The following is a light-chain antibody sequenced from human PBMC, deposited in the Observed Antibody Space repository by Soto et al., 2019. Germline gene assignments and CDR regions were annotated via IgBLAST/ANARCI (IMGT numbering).Light chain of an antibody. CDR1: SSNVGSNA. CDR3: AAWDDSLNALV. J-gene: IGLJ1*01. V-gene: IGLV1-44*01. CDR2: SRN. Sequence: QSVLTQPPSASGTPGQGVTISCSGSSSNVGSNAVNWYQQLPGTAPKLLIYSRNQRPSGVPDRFSGSKSGTSASLAISGLQSEDEADYYCAAWDDSLNALVFGTGTKVTVL.